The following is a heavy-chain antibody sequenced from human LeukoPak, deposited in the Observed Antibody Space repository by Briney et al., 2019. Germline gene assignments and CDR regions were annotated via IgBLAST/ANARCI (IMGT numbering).Heavy chain of an antibody. V-gene: IGHV3-7*01. CDR1: GFTFNHYW. Sequence: VGSLRLSCAASGFTFNHYWMSWVRQAPGKGLEWVANIKPDGSEKYYVESVKGRFTNSRDNAKNSLNLQMRSLRVEETAVYYRPRVGKEEISLHMDVWGKGTTVTVSS. D-gene: IGHD3-3*02. CDR3: PRVGKEEISLHMDV. CDR2: IKPDGSEK. J-gene: IGHJ6*04.